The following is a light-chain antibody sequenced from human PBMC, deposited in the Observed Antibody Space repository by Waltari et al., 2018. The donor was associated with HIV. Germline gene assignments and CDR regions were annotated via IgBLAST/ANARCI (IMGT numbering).Light chain of an antibody. CDR2: EVF. V-gene: IGLV2-14*01. CDR1: TSDFGLYNF. J-gene: IGLJ2*01. CDR3: ASFTSNYTLI. Sequence: QSTLTLPASVSGSPGQSITISCTGSTSDFGLYNFISWYHQHPVGVPKVIIYEVFSRPSGISSRFSGSRSANTASLTISWLQPEDEADYYCASFTSNYTLIFGGGTKVTVL.